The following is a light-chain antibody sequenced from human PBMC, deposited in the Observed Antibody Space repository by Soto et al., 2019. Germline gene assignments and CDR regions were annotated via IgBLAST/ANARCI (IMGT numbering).Light chain of an antibody. J-gene: IGLJ3*02. CDR3: MLSYSGARV. Sequence: QAVVTQEPSLTVSPGGTVTLTCGSSTGAVTSGHYPYWFQQKPDQVPKTLIYDTSNKHSWTPARFSGSLLGGKAALTLSGAQPEDEAEYYCMLSYSGARVFGGGTKLTVL. V-gene: IGLV7-46*01. CDR1: TGAVTSGHY. CDR2: DTS.